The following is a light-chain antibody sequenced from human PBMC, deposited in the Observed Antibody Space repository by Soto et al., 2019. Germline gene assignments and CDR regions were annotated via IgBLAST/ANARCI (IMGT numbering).Light chain of an antibody. Sequence: QSVLTQPPSVSGAPGQRVTISCTGSSSNFGADFDVHWYQQLPGTAPKLLMYNNNYRPSGVPDRFSGSKSDTSASLAITGLQAEDEADYSCQSYDSSLSGWVFGGGTKLTVL. CDR1: SSNFGADFD. V-gene: IGLV1-40*01. CDR3: QSYDSSLSGWV. CDR2: NNN. J-gene: IGLJ3*02.